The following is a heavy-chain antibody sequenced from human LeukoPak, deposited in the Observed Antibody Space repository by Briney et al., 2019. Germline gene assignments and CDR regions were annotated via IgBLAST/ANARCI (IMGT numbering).Heavy chain of an antibody. CDR2: IYTSGST. CDR1: GGSISSYY. CDR3: ARDSPYSSSWYPDY. J-gene: IGHJ4*02. Sequence: SETLSLTCTVSGGSISSYYWSWIRQPAGKGLEWIGRIYTSGSTNYNPSLKSRVTMSVDTSKNQFSLKLSSVTAADTAEYYCARDSPYSSSWYPDYWGQGTLVTVSS. V-gene: IGHV4-4*07. D-gene: IGHD6-13*01.